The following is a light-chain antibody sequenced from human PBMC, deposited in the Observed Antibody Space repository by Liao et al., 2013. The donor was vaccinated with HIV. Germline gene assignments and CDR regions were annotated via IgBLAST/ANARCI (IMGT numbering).Light chain of an antibody. CDR1: NIGSKN. J-gene: IGLJ2*01. CDR2: QDS. V-gene: IGLV3-21*01. CDR3: QVWDSSSDQV. Sequence: SYELTQPPSVSVAPGKTARITCGGNNIGSKNVHWYQQRPGQAPVLVIYQDSDRPSGIPERFSGSNSGNTATLTISRVEAGDEADYYCQVWDSSSDQVFGGGTKLTVL.